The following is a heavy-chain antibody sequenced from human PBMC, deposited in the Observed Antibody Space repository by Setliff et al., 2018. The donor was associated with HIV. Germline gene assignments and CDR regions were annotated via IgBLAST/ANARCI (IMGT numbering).Heavy chain of an antibody. V-gene: IGHV3-7*01. CDR3: ASPRSGWYPYYFDY. Sequence: GGSLRLSCSASRFTFGDYWMNWVRQAPGKGLEWVANIKQDGSEEYYVDSVKGRFTISRDNAKNTLYLQMNSLRAEDTAVYYCASPRSGWYPYYFDYWGQGTLVTVSS. CDR1: RFTFGDYW. CDR2: IKQDGSEE. D-gene: IGHD6-19*01. J-gene: IGHJ4*02.